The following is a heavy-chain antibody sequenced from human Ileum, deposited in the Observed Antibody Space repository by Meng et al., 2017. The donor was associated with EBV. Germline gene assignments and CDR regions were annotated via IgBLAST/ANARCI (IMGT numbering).Heavy chain of an antibody. D-gene: IGHD6-13*01. CDR2: IIVGTGRT. J-gene: IGHJ4*02. Sequence: QVHPVPSGAEVKPPGASVKFSCKASGSTLTYYVIQWVRQAPGQRPEWMGWIIVGTGRTEYSQNLQGRVTITWDTSASTAYMELSSLRSEDTAVYYCARDSVIAAGSYCDYWGQGALVTVSS. CDR3: ARDSVIAAGSYCDY. CDR1: GSTLTYYV. V-gene: IGHV1-3*01.